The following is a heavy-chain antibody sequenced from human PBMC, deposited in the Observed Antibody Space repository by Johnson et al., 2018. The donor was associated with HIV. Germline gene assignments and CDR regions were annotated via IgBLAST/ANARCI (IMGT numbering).Heavy chain of an antibody. V-gene: IGHV3-30*03. J-gene: IGHJ3*02. CDR1: GFTFSSYG. D-gene: IGHD2-8*01. CDR3: ARNSGNGLVLRGDAFDM. CDR2: ISYDGSIK. Sequence: QMQLVESGGGVVQPGRSLRLSCAASGFTFSSYGMHWVRQAPGKGLEWVAVISYDGSIKYFADSVKGRFTISRDNSKNTLHLQMNSLRPEDTAVYYCARNSGNGLVLRGDAFDMWGQGTMVTVSS.